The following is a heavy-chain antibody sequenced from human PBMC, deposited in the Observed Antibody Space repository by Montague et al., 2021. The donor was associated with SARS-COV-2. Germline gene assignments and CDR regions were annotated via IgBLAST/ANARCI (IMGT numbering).Heavy chain of an antibody. Sequence: SLRLSCADSGFTFSSYGMTWVRQAPGKGLEWVSRITSSGDRTSHADSVKGRFTISRDNSKNTLYLQMNNLRAEDTAVYYCAKAQGYMDVWGKGTTVTVSS. V-gene: IGHV3-23*01. J-gene: IGHJ6*03. CDR2: ITSSGDRT. CDR3: AKAQGYMDV. CDR1: GFTFSSYG.